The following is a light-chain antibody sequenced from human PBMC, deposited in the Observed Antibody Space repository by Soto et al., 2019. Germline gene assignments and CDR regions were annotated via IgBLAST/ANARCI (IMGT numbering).Light chain of an antibody. CDR2: AAS. CDR3: QQSYSSKWT. CDR1: QGISTY. J-gene: IGKJ1*01. Sequence: DIQMTQSPSSLSESAGDRVTITCLASQGISTYLNWYQQKPGKAPKLLIYAASSLQSGVPSRFSGSGSETDFTLTISSLQPEDFATYYCQQSYSSKWTFGQGTKVDI. V-gene: IGKV1-39*01.